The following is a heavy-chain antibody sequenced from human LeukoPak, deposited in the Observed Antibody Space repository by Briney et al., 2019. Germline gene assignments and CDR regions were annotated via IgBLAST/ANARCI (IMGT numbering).Heavy chain of an antibody. Sequence: PGGSLRLSCAASGFIFSNDAMHWVRQAPGKGLEWVAFIWFDGSNKHYADSVKGRFTISRDNSKNTLSLQMNSLRPEDTAVYYCAKELRGYSFFEHWGQGSLVTVSS. D-gene: IGHD5-18*01. J-gene: IGHJ4*02. CDR2: IWFDGSNK. CDR3: AKELRGYSFFEH. V-gene: IGHV3-30*02. CDR1: GFIFSNDA.